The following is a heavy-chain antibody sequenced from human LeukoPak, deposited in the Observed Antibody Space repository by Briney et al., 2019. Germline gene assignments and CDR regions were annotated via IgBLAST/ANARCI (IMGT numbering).Heavy chain of an antibody. CDR3: AKDPHRYGDYRFDY. D-gene: IGHD4-17*01. J-gene: IGHJ4*02. CDR2: IRYDGSNK. CDR1: GFTFSSYG. Sequence: GVSLRLSCAASGFTFSSYGMHWVRQAPGKGLEWVAFIRYDGSNKYYADSVKGRSTISRDNSKNTLYLQMNSLRAEDTAVYYCAKDPHRYGDYRFDYWGQGTLVTVSS. V-gene: IGHV3-30*02.